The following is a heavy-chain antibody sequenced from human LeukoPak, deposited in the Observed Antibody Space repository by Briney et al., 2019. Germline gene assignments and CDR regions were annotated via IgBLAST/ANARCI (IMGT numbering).Heavy chain of an antibody. J-gene: IGHJ4*02. CDR3: ARGWVDTAYDY. Sequence: GGSLRLSCAASGFTFNSYAMSWVRQAPGKGLEWVSSISSSSSYIYYADSVKGRFTISRDNAKNSLYLQMNSLRAEDTAVYYCARGWVDTAYDYWGQGTLVTVSS. D-gene: IGHD5-18*01. V-gene: IGHV3-21*01. CDR1: GFTFNSYA. CDR2: ISSSSSYI.